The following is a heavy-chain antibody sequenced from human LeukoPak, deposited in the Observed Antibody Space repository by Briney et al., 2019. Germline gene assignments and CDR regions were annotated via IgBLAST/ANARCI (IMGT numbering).Heavy chain of an antibody. CDR2: ISDNGGST. D-gene: IGHD3-22*01. Sequence: HPGGSLRLSCVASGFTFSSYAMNWVRQAPGKGLEWVSTISDNGGSTYYADSVKGRFTISRDNSKNTLYLQMNSLRAEDTAVYYCAKGDSSSAKNWFDPWGQGTLVTVSS. V-gene: IGHV3-23*01. CDR1: GFTFSSYA. J-gene: IGHJ5*02. CDR3: AKGDSSSAKNWFDP.